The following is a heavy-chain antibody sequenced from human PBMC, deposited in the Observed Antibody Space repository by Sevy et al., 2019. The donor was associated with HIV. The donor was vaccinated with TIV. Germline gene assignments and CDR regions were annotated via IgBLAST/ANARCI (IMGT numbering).Heavy chain of an antibody. J-gene: IGHJ5*02. Sequence: GGSLRLSCAGSGFSFSTNGMHWVRQAPGKGLDWVAVISKNGDYKYYADSVKGRFTISRDNSKNTLFLQMNSLRTEDTALYYCAKDRGYSIGWYPRFDPWGHGTLVTVSS. V-gene: IGHV3-30*18. D-gene: IGHD6-19*01. CDR2: ISKNGDYK. CDR3: AKDRGYSIGWYPRFDP. CDR1: GFSFSTNG.